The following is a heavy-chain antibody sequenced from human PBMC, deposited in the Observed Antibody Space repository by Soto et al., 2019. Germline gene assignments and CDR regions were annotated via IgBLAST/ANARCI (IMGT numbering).Heavy chain of an antibody. V-gene: IGHV3-74*01. CDR1: GFTFSSYW. CDR3: ARAPSGWYWELDY. J-gene: IGHJ4*02. CDR2: INSDGSST. D-gene: IGHD6-19*01. Sequence: PGGSLRLSCAASGFTFSSYWMHWVRQAPGKGLVWVSRINSDGSSTSYADSVKGRFTISRDNAKNTLYLQMNSLRAEDTAVYYCARAPSGWYWELDYWGQGLLVTGSS.